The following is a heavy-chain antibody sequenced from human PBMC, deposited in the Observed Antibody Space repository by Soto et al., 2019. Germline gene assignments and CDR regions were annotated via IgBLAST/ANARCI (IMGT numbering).Heavy chain of an antibody. CDR1: GGSITTSGDY. Sequence: SETLSLTCTVSGGSITTSGDYWSWIRQHPGKGLEWIGYISHSGITEYNPSLKSRLTLSIDTSKNQFSLEINSVTAADTAVYFCARVLHDYYDGGFDPWGQGIPVTVSS. D-gene: IGHD1-26*01. V-gene: IGHV4-31*03. CDR3: ARVLHDYYDGGFDP. J-gene: IGHJ5*02. CDR2: ISHSGIT.